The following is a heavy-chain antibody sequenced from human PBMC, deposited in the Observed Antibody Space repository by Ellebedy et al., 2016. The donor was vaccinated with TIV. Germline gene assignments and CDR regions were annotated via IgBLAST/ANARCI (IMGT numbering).Heavy chain of an antibody. CDR3: ASSSARHNPRYSSSWYNFDY. CDR2: INPNSGGT. Sequence: ASVKVSXXASGYTFTGYYMHWVRQAPGQGLEWMGWINPNSGGTNYAQKFQGRVTITADESTSTAYMELSSLRSEDTAVYYCASSSARHNPRYSSSWYNFDYWGQGTLVTVSS. CDR1: GYTFTGYY. V-gene: IGHV1-2*02. J-gene: IGHJ4*02. D-gene: IGHD6-13*01.